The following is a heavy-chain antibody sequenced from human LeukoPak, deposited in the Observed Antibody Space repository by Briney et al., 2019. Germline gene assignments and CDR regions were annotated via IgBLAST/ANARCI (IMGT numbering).Heavy chain of an antibody. D-gene: IGHD2-2*01. J-gene: IGHJ3*02. Sequence: SETLSLTSTVSGGSISSGDYYWSWIRQPPGKGLEWIGYIYYSGSTYYNPSLKSRVTISVDTSKNQFSLKLSSVTAADTAVYYCAREEVGAFDIWGQGTMVTVSS. V-gene: IGHV4-30-4*01. CDR2: IYYSGST. CDR3: AREEVGAFDI. CDR1: GGSISSGDYY.